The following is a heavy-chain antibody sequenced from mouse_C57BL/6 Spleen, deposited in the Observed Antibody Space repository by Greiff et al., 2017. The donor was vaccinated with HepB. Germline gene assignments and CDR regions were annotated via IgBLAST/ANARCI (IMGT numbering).Heavy chain of an antibody. V-gene: IGHV3-6*01. CDR2: ISYDGSN. CDR3: ARGRAMDY. J-gene: IGHJ4*01. Sequence: ESGPGLVKPSRSLSLTCSVTGYSITSGYYWNWIRQFPGNKLEWMGYISYDGSNNYNPSLKNRISITRDTSKNQFFLKLNSVTTEDTATYYCARGRAMDYWGQGTSVTVSS. CDR1: GYSITSGYY.